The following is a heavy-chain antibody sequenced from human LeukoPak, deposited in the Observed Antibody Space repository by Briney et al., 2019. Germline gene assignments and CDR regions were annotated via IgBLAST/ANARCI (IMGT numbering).Heavy chain of an antibody. Sequence: SQTLSLTCTVSGGSISSGSYYWSWIRQPAGKGLEWIGRIYTSGSTNYNPSLKSRVTISVDTSKNQFSLKLSSVTAADTAVYYCARGPTITRYYWAFDYWGQGTLVTVSS. CDR1: GGSISSGSYY. J-gene: IGHJ4*02. V-gene: IGHV4-61*02. CDR2: IYTSGST. D-gene: IGHD1-20*01. CDR3: ARGPTITRYYWAFDY.